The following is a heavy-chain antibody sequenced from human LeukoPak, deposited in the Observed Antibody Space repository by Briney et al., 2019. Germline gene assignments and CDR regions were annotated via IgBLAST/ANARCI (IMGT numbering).Heavy chain of an antibody. CDR3: AKDRQTYCSGDTCYSGFDF. J-gene: IGHJ4*02. Sequence: PGGSLRLSCAASGFTFSSYWMSWVRQAPGKGLEWVANIKQDGSEKYYVDSVKGRFTISRDNAKNSLYLQMNSLRDEDTAVYYCAKDRQTYCSGDTCYSGFDFWGQGTLVSVSS. V-gene: IGHV3-7*01. D-gene: IGHD2-15*01. CDR1: GFTFSSYW. CDR2: IKQDGSEK.